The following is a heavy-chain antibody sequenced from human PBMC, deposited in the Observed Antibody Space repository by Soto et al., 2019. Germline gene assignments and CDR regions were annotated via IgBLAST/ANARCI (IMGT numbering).Heavy chain of an antibody. CDR1: GFTFSIYA. CDR2: ISHDGNNR. V-gene: IGHV3-30-3*01. J-gene: IGHJ3*01. D-gene: IGHD6-19*01. Sequence: PGESLKISCAASGFTFSIYAMHWVRQAPGKGLEWLASISHDGNNRYYAGSVRGRFTISRDNSRNTLYLQMNSLRRDDTAVYSCVRRGSEAGAFDFWGQGTMVTGSS. CDR3: VRRGSEAGAFDF.